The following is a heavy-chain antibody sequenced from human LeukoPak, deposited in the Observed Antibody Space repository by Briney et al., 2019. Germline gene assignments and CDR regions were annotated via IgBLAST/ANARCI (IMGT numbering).Heavy chain of an antibody. D-gene: IGHD4-17*01. V-gene: IGHV3-48*01. CDR1: GFHLSSYS. CDR2: ISSSRTI. Sequence: GALRPPRSASGFHLSSYSMNWVRQAPGKGLEWVSYISSSRTISYADSVKGPFPISRDNAKNSLDLQMHSLRAGDTAVYYCARGYGDYALDYWGQGTLVTVSS. J-gene: IGHJ4*02. CDR3: ARGYGDYALDY.